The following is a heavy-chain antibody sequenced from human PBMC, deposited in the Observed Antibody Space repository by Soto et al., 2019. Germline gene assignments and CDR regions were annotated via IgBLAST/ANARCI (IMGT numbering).Heavy chain of an antibody. CDR3: ARGSGDLDY. Sequence: QVQLQESGPGLVKPSQTLSLTCTVSGGSISSGGYYWNWIRQHPGKGLEWIGNTYYSGGTYYNPSLXXRXTXAVDTSKNQFFLNLRSVTVADTAVYYCARGSGDLDYWGQGTLVAVSS. V-gene: IGHV4-31*03. CDR1: GGSISSGGYY. J-gene: IGHJ4*02. CDR2: TYYSGGT.